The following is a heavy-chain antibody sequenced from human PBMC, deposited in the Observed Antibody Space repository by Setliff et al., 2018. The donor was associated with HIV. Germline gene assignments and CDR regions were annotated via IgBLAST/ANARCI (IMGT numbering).Heavy chain of an antibody. D-gene: IGHD1-26*01. CDR3: ARRPYYDVRIDP. CDR2: IYPGGSET. CDR1: GYNFATYW. V-gene: IGHV5-51*01. J-gene: IGHJ5*02. Sequence: GESLKISCEGSGYNFATYWIGWVRQMPGKGPEWMGIIYPGGSETVYSPSFQGHITISVDISISTVYLQWTSLQASDSAMYYCARRPYYDVRIDPWGQGTLVTVSS.